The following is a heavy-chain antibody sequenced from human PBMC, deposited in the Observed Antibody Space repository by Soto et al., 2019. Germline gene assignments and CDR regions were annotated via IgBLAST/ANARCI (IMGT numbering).Heavy chain of an antibody. CDR3: AKGALVPYPRGDYLYAFVI. J-gene: IGHJ3*02. Sequence: EVQLLASGGGLVQPGGSLRLSCAASGFTFSSYAMSWVRQAPGKGLEWVSAISGSGGSTYYADSVKGRFTISRDNSMNTLYLQMSSLRAEDTAVYYCAKGALVPYPRGDYLYAFVIWGQGTMVTVSS. CDR2: ISGSGGST. D-gene: IGHD4-17*01. V-gene: IGHV3-23*01. CDR1: GFTFSSYA.